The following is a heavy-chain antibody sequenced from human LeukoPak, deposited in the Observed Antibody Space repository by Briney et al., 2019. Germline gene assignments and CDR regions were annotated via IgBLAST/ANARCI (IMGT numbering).Heavy chain of an antibody. CDR1: GFTFSSYG. CDR3: AKLLEGYSGYELGY. V-gene: IGHV3-30*02. Sequence: GGSLRLSCAASGFTFSSYGMHWVRQAPGKGQEWVAFIRYDGSNKYYADSVKGRFTISRDNSKNTLYLQMNSLRAEDTAVYYCAKLLEGYSGYELGYWGQGTLVTVSS. J-gene: IGHJ4*02. CDR2: IRYDGSNK. D-gene: IGHD5-12*01.